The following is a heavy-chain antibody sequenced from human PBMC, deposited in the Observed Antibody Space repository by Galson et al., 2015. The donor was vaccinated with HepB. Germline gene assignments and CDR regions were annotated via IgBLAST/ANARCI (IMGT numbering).Heavy chain of an antibody. J-gene: IGHJ4*02. CDR3: ARSVSKATAAAGPVGH. Sequence: SVKVSCKASGYTFTSYGISWVRQAPGQGLEWMGWISAYNGNTNYAQKLQGRVTMTTDTSTSTAYMELRSLRSDDTAVYYCARSVSKATAAAGPVGHWGQGTLVTVSS. CDR2: ISAYNGNT. V-gene: IGHV1-18*04. CDR1: GYTFTSYG. D-gene: IGHD6-13*01.